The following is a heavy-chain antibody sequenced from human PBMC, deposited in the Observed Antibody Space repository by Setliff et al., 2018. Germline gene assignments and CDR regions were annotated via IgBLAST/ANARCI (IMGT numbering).Heavy chain of an antibody. D-gene: IGHD2-15*01. CDR2: ISPYSGNT. V-gene: IGHV1-18*01. CDR3: ARGRGPDIVVTIPGDY. Sequence: GASVKVSCKTSGFRFTNFGFSWVRQAPGQGLEWLGSISPYSGNTNYPQWLQDRVTMTIDTSATTVYMELKSLRSDDTAVYYCARGRGPDIVVTIPGDYWGQGTQVTVSS. J-gene: IGHJ4*02. CDR1: GFRFTNFG.